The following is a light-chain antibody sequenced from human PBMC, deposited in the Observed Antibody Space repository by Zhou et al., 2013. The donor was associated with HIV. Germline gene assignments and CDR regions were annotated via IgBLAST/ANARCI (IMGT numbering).Light chain of an antibody. CDR1: QSVSSSY. J-gene: IGKJ2*01. CDR2: GAS. CDR3: QHYDNRPPYI. V-gene: IGKV3-15*01. Sequence: EIVLTQSPGTLSLSPGERATLSCRASQSVSSSYLAWYQQKPGQAPRLLIYGASTRATDIPARFSGSGSGTEFTLTISSLQSEDFAVYYCQHYDNRPPYIFGQGTRLEI.